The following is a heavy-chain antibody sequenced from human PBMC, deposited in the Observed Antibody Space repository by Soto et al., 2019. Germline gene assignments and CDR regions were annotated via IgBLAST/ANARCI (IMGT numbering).Heavy chain of an antibody. CDR3: ARSYGSGSYYDYYYGMDV. Sequence: QVQLQESGPGLVKPSATLSLTCSVSGGAISTYYWSWIRQFPGQGLEWIGYIYHSGSSQYNPSLTSRVTISVDTSKNQLSLRLRSVTAADTAVYYCARSYGSGSYYDYYYGMDVWGQGTTVTVSS. J-gene: IGHJ6*02. D-gene: IGHD3-10*01. CDR1: GGAISTYY. CDR2: IYHSGSS. V-gene: IGHV4-59*01.